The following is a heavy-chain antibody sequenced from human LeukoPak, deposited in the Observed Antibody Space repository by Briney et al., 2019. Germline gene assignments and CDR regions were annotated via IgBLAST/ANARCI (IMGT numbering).Heavy chain of an antibody. CDR2: IIPILGIA. V-gene: IGHV1-69*04. CDR1: GGTFSSYA. Sequence: GSSVKVSCKASGGTFSSYAISWVRQAPGQGLEWMGRIIPILGIANYAQKFQGRVTITADKSTSTAYMELSSLRSEDTAVYYCARSNDGWYFDYWGQGTLVTVSS. D-gene: IGHD5-24*01. J-gene: IGHJ4*02. CDR3: ARSNDGWYFDY.